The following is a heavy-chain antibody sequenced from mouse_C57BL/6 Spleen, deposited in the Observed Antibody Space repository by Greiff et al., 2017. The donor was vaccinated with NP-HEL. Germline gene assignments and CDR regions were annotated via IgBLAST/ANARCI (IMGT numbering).Heavy chain of an antibody. D-gene: IGHD1-1*02. V-gene: IGHV5-17*01. CDR1: GFTFSDYG. J-gene: IGHJ2*01. CDR3: ASDGSLGDY. Sequence: EVMLVESGGGLVKPGGSLKLSCAASGFTFSDYGMHWVRQAPEKGLEWVAYISSGSSIIYYADTVKSRFTISRDNAKNNQFLQMTSQRAEDTAMYYCASDGSLGDYWGQGTTLTVSS. CDR2: ISSGSSII.